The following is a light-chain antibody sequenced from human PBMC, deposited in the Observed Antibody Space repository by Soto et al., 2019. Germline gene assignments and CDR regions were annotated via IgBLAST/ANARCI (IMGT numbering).Light chain of an antibody. J-gene: IGKJ2*01. CDR3: QQSYNTPRT. V-gene: IGKV1-39*01. Sequence: DIQMTQSPSSLSASVGDRVTITCRASQSISSYLNWYQQKPGKAPKLLIYAASSLQSGVTSRFSGSRSGTDFTLTISSLQPEDCATYYCQQSYNTPRTFGQGTKLEIK. CDR2: AAS. CDR1: QSISSY.